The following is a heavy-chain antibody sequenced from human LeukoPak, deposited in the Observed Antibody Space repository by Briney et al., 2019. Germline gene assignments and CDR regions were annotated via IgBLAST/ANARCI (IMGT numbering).Heavy chain of an antibody. CDR3: ATWGITGTTHDWYFDL. Sequence: ASVKVSCKVSGYTLTELSMHWVRQAPGKGLEWMGGFDPEDGETIYAQKFQGRVTMTEDTSTDTAYMELSSLRSEDTAVYYCATWGITGTTHDWYFDLWGRGTLVTVSS. V-gene: IGHV1-24*01. CDR2: FDPEDGET. D-gene: IGHD1-20*01. CDR1: GYTLTELS. J-gene: IGHJ2*01.